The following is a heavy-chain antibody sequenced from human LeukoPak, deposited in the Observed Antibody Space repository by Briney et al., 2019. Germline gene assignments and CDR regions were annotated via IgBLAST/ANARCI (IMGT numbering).Heavy chain of an antibody. CDR2: IYYSGST. Sequence: PSETLSLTCTVPGGSISSSSYYWGWIRQPPGKGLEWIGNIYYSGSTYYNPSLKSRVTISVDTSKNQFSLKLSSVTAADTAVYYCARLPRATVTTTGFDYWGQGTLVTVSS. V-gene: IGHV4-39*01. D-gene: IGHD4-11*01. CDR1: GGSISSSSYY. J-gene: IGHJ4*02. CDR3: ARLPRATVTTTGFDY.